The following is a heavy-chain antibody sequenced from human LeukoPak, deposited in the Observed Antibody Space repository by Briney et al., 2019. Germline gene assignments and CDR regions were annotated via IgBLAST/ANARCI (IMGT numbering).Heavy chain of an antibody. CDR2: INPHSGAT. CDR1: GYTFTGYY. J-gene: IGHJ6*03. CDR3: ARDRAEHLLLSLGTPDYYMDV. D-gene: IGHD3-10*01. V-gene: IGHV1-2*02. Sequence: ASVKVSCKASGYTFTGYYMHWVRQAPGQGLEWMGWINPHSGATHYAEKFQARVTMTRDTSMSTAYLELSWLRSDDTAMFYCARDRAEHLLLSLGTPDYYMDVWGKGTTVTVSS.